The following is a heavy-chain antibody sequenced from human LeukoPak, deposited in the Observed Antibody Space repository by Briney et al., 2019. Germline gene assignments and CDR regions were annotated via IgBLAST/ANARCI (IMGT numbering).Heavy chain of an antibody. V-gene: IGHV1-18*01. CDR1: GYTFSTYG. CDR3: ARGPPLIDP. J-gene: IGHJ5*02. CDR2: ISAYNGKT. Sequence: ASVKVSCKASGYTFSTYGISWVRQAPGHGLEWMGWISAYNGKTNYTQEFQGRVTMTTDISTSTAYMELRSLRYDDTAVYYRARGPPLIDPWGQGTLVTVSS.